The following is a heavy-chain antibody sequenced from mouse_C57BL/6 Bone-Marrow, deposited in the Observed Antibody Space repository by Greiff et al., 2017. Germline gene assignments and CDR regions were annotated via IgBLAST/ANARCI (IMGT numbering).Heavy chain of an antibody. CDR1: GYSFTSGYY. D-gene: IGHD2-3*01. CDR2: IRYDGSN. Sequence: VQLQQPGPGLVKPSQSLSLTCSVTGYSFTSGYYWNWIRQFPGNKLEWMGYIRYDGSNNYNTTLKNRITITRDTSKNQFFMRLNSVTTEDTAAYYCAGGDGYYPAWFAYWGQGTLVTVSA. V-gene: IGHV3-6*01. J-gene: IGHJ3*01. CDR3: AGGDGYYPAWFAY.